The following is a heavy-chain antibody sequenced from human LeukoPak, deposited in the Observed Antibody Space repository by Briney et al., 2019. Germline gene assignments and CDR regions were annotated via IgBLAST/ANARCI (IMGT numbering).Heavy chain of an antibody. CDR1: GYTSTGYY. CDR2: INPNSGGT. Sequence: ASVKVSCKASGYTSTGYYMHWVRQAPGQGLEWMGRINPNSGGTNYAQKFQGRVTMTRDTSISTAYTELSRLRSDDTAVYYCARDTVTTYYYYMDVWGKGTTVTVSS. J-gene: IGHJ6*03. CDR3: ARDTVTTYYYYMDV. V-gene: IGHV1-2*06. D-gene: IGHD4-11*01.